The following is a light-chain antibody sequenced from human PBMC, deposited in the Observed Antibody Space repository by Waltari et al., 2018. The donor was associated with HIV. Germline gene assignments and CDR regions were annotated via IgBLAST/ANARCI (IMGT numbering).Light chain of an antibody. CDR2: DDS. V-gene: IGLV3-21*04. CDR3: QVWDSSSDRV. Sequence: SYVLTQPPSVSVAPGKTARITCGGNNIGSKSVHWYQQKPGQAPVLVIYDDSDRSGIPERFSGSNSGNTATLTISRVEAGDEADYYCQVWDSSSDRVFGGGTKLTVL. CDR1: NIGSKS. J-gene: IGLJ3*02.